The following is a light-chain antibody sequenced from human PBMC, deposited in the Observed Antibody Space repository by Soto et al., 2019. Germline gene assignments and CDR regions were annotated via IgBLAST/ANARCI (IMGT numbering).Light chain of an antibody. CDR1: QSVSSNY. CDR2: GAS. V-gene: IGKV3-20*01. CDR3: QQYGSSPYT. Sequence: EIVLTQSPGTLSLSPGERATLSCRASQSVSSNYLAWYQQKPGQTPRLLIYGASSRATGVPDRFSGSGSGKDFTLTISRLEPEDFAVYYCQQYGSSPYTLGQGTKLEIK. J-gene: IGKJ2*01.